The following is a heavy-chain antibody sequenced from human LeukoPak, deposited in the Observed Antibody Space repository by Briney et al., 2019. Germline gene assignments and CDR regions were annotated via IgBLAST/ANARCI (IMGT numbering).Heavy chain of an antibody. V-gene: IGHV4-39*02. Sequence: SETLSLTCIVSGGSTSGGNYYWGWIRRPPGKGLEWIGGISSSGNTYYNPSLKSRITISIDTSKNHFSLKLSSVTAADTAVYYCARLGAGPTYYDFWSGYSSFYFDYWGQGTLVTVSS. CDR3: ARLGAGPTYYDFWSGYSSFYFDY. J-gene: IGHJ4*02. CDR2: ISSSGNT. D-gene: IGHD3-3*01. CDR1: GGSTSGGNYY.